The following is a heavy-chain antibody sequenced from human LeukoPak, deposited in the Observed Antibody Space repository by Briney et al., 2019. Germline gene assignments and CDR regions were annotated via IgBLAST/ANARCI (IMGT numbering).Heavy chain of an antibody. J-gene: IGHJ4*02. CDR3: VRGGVRIAARPVRGTFDY. CDR2: ISYTGST. CDR1: GGSIRSYD. Sequence: PSETLSLTCIVSGGSIRSYDWSWIRQPPGKGLEWIGYISYTGSTSFNPSLKSRVTMSGDTPKNQFSLRLSSVTAADTAVYYCVRGGVRIAARPVRGTFDYWGQGTLVTVSS. V-gene: IGHV4-59*01. D-gene: IGHD6-6*01.